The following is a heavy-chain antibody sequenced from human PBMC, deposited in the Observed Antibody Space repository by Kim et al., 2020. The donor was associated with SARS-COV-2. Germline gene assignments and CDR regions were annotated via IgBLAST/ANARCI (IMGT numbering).Heavy chain of an antibody. V-gene: IGHV1-58*01. CDR1: GFTFTSSA. CDR2: IVVGSGNT. D-gene: IGHD2-15*01. J-gene: IGHJ6*02. CDR3: AAKNCSGGSCYPWGMDV. Sequence: SVKVSCKASGFTFTSSAVQWVRQARGQRLEWIGWIVVGSGNTNYAQKFQERVTITRDMSTSTAYMELSSLRSEDTAVYYCAAKNCSGGSCYPWGMDVWGQGTTVTVSS.